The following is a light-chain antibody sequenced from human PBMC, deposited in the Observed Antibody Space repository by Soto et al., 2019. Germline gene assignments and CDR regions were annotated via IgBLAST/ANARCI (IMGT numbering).Light chain of an antibody. Sequence: AIRMTQSPSSLSSSTGDRVTLTWQASQGISSYLDWYKQKPGKAPNLLIYAASTSQSGVPSRFRGSGSGTDFTLTITCLKSEDFETYYCQQYYSYPRTFGQGTKVDIK. J-gene: IGKJ1*01. V-gene: IGKV1-8*01. CDR1: QGISSY. CDR3: QQYYSYPRT. CDR2: AAS.